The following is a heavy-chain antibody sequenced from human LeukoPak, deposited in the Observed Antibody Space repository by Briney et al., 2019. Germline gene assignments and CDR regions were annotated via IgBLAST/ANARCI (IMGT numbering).Heavy chain of an antibody. J-gene: IGHJ4*02. D-gene: IGHD1-7*01. CDR2: IRSTSTTI. Sequence: GGSLRLSCAASGFTFSSHSMNWVRQAPGKGLEWVSYIRSTSTTIYYADSVKGRFTISRDNAKNSLYLQMNSLRAEDTAVYYCARRRITETTNYFDSWGQGTLVTVSS. CDR3: ARRRITETTNYFDS. V-gene: IGHV3-48*01. CDR1: GFTFSSHS.